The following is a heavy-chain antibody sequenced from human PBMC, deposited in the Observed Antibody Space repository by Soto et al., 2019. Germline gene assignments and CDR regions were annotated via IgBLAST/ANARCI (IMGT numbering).Heavy chain of an antibody. J-gene: IGHJ4*02. D-gene: IGHD2-15*01. CDR1: GFTFSSYD. V-gene: IGHV3-13*01. CDR2: IGTAGDT. Sequence: GGSLRLSCAASGFTFSSYDMHWVRQATGKGLEWVSAIGTAGDTYYPGSVKGRFTISRENAKNSLYLQMNSLRAGDTAVYYCARGPRNPPEYCSGDSGYLDYWAQGTLVPVSS. CDR3: ARGPRNPPEYCSGDSGYLDY.